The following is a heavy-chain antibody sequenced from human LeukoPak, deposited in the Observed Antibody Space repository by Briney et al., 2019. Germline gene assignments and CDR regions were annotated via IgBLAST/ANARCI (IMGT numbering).Heavy chain of an antibody. J-gene: IGHJ5*02. CDR1: GYTFTSYD. Sequence: GASVKVSCKASGYTFTSYDINWVRQATGQGLEWMGWMNPNSGNTGYAQKFQGRVTMTRNTSISTAYMELSSLRSEDTAVYYCARDSMPGIAAAGRGNWFDPWGQGTLVTVSS. V-gene: IGHV1-8*01. CDR2: MNPNSGNT. D-gene: IGHD6-13*01. CDR3: ARDSMPGIAAAGRGNWFDP.